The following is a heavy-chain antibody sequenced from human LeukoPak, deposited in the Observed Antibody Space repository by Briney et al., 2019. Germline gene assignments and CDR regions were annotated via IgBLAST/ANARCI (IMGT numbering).Heavy chain of an antibody. Sequence: ASVKVSCKASGYTFTGYFIHWVRQAPGQGLEWMGRISPNTGATNFAQKFHGRVTMSRDTSINTAYMELSRLTSDDTAVYYCARAGARTVAPWGQGTQVTVSS. CDR3: ARAGARTVAP. D-gene: IGHD1-26*01. CDR1: GYTFTGYF. CDR2: ISPNTGAT. J-gene: IGHJ5*02. V-gene: IGHV1-2*06.